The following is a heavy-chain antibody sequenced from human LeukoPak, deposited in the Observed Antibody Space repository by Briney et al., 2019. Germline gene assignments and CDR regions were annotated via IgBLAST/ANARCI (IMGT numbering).Heavy chain of an antibody. D-gene: IGHD3-22*01. V-gene: IGHV3-30*02. Sequence: GGSLRLSCAASGFTFSSYGMHWVRQAPGKGLEGVAFIRYDGSNKYYADSVKGRFTISRDNSKNTLYLQMNSLRAEDTAVYYCAKLASYHYDSSGYHHDAFDIWGQGTMVTVSS. CDR3: AKLASYHYDSSGYHHDAFDI. CDR2: IRYDGSNK. J-gene: IGHJ3*02. CDR1: GFTFSSYG.